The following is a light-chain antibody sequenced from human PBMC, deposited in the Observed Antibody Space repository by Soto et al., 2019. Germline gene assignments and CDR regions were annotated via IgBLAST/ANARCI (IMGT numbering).Light chain of an antibody. J-gene: IGLJ3*02. CDR2: EVS. CDR1: SSDVGGYNY. Sequence: QSALTQPPSASGSPGQSVTISCTGTSSDVGGYNYVSWYQQHPGKAPKLMIYEVSKRPSGVPDRFSGSKSGNTASLTVSGLQAEDEADYYCSSYAGSNTPGVFGGGTKVTVL. CDR3: SSYAGSNTPGV. V-gene: IGLV2-8*01.